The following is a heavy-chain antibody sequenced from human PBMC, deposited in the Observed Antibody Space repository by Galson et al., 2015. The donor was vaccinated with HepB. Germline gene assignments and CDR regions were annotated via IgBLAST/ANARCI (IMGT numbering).Heavy chain of an antibody. CDR2: INPNSGGT. D-gene: IGHD3-22*01. CDR1: GYTFTGYY. V-gene: IGHV1-2*02. CDR3: ARDDSSGYYEYGMDV. Sequence: VKVSCKASGYTFTGYYMHWVRQAPGQGLEWMGWINPNSGGTNYAQKFQGRVTMTRDTSISTAYMELSRLRSDDTAVYYCARDDSSGYYEYGMDVWDQGTTVTVSS. J-gene: IGHJ6*02.